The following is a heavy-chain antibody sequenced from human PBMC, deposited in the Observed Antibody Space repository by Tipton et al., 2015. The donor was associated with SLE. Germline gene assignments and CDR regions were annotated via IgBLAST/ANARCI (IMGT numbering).Heavy chain of an antibody. CDR1: GGSIRNYY. D-gene: IGHD3-16*02. CDR3: ARELYPYTANNWFDP. J-gene: IGHJ5*02. CDR2: IYYTGNT. V-gene: IGHV4-59*01. Sequence: GLVKPSDTLSLTCTVSGGSIRNYYWSWIRQPPGKGLEWLGYIYYTGNTKYNTSLKSRVTMSVDTSKNQFSLKLTSVTAGDTAVHFCARELYPYTANNWFDPWGPGTLVTVSS.